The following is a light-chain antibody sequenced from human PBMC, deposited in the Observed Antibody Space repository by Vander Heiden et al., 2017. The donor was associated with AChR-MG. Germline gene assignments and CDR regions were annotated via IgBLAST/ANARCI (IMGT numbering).Light chain of an antibody. J-gene: IGKJ1*01. CDR1: QSVSSN. V-gene: IGKV3-15*01. CDR2: GAS. CDR3: QQYNNFPT. Sequence: EIVMTQSPATLSVSPGERATLSCRASQSVSSNLAWYQQKPGQAPRLLIYGASTRATGIPARFSGSGSGTEFTLIISSLQSEDFAVYYCQQYNNFPTFGQGTKVEIK.